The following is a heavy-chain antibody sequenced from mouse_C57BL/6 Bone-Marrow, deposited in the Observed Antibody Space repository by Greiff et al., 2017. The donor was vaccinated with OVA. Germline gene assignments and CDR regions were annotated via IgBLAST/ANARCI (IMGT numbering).Heavy chain of an antibody. Sequence: QVQLQQPGAELVKPGASVKVSCKASGYTFTSYWMHWVKQRPGQGLEWIGRIHPSDSDTNYNQKFKGKATWTVDESSSTAYMQLSSLTSEDSAVYYCATHYYGGTLAYWGQGTLVTVSA. J-gene: IGHJ3*01. V-gene: IGHV1-74*01. D-gene: IGHD1-1*01. CDR3: ATHYYGGTLAY. CDR2: IHPSDSDT. CDR1: GYTFTSYW.